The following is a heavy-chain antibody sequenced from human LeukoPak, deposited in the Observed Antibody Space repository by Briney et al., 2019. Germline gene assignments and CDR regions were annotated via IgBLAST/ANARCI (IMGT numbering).Heavy chain of an antibody. J-gene: IGHJ4*02. D-gene: IGHD5-24*01. CDR1: GFTFSRYW. CDR3: ARDRRDGYNLLDY. Sequence: GGSLRLSCAASGFTFSRYWMTWVRQAPGVGLEWVANIKQDGSEKYYVDSVKGRFTISRDNAKNSLYLQMNSLRAEDTAVYYCARDRRDGYNLLDYWGQGTLVTVSS. CDR2: IKQDGSEK. V-gene: IGHV3-7*01.